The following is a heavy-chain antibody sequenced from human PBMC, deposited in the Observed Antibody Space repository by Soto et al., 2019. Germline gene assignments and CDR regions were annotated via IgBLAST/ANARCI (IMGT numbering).Heavy chain of an antibody. CDR3: ARYDSSGYYWPYYYYGMDL. V-gene: IGHV3-53*01. CDR1: GFTVSSNY. J-gene: IGHJ6*02. D-gene: IGHD3-22*01. CDR2: IYRSGST. Sequence: PGGSLRLSCAASGFTVSSNYMTWVRQAPGKGLEWVSVIYRSGSTYYADSVKGRFTISRDNSKNTLYLQMNSLRDEDTAVYYCARYDSSGYYWPYYYYGMDLWGQGTTVTVSS.